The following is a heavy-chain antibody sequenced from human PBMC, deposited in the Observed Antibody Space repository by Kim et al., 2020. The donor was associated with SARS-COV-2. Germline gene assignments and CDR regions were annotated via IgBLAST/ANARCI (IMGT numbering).Heavy chain of an antibody. CDR1: GFTFSTHY. CDR2: IKEDASDE. J-gene: IGHJ4*02. CDR3: AKGWRFDN. Sequence: GGSLRLSCEASGFTFSTHYMSWFRQAPGKGLEWVANIKEDASDESYADTVKGRFTISRDNARNSLYLQMNNLRVEDTAVYYCAKGWRFDNWGQGTLVTV. D-gene: IGHD2-15*01. V-gene: IGHV3-7*01.